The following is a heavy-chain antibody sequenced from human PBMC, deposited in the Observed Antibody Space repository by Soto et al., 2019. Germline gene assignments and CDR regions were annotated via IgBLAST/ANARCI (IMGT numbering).Heavy chain of an antibody. V-gene: IGHV5-51*01. Sequence: GESLKISCKGSGYSFTSYWIGWVRQMPGKGLEWMGIIYPGDSDTRYSPSFQGQVTISADKSISTAYLQWSSLKASDTAMYYCARLGDCSSTSCYHIYKYYYGTDVWGQGTTVTVSS. D-gene: IGHD2-2*01. J-gene: IGHJ6*02. CDR1: GYSFTSYW. CDR3: ARLGDCSSTSCYHIYKYYYGTDV. CDR2: IYPGDSDT.